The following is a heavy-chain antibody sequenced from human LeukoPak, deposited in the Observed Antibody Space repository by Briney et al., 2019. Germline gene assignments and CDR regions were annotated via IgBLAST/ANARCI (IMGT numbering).Heavy chain of an antibody. V-gene: IGHV3-9*01. CDR1: GFTFSSYS. D-gene: IGHD5-12*01. J-gene: IGHJ4*02. CDR3: AINGGGDSGYGNLDY. CDR2: INWNSDSI. Sequence: SLRLSCAASGFTFSSYSMNWVRQVPGEGLEWVSGINWNSDSIGYADSVKGRFTTSRDNAKNSLYLQMNSLRAEDTAFYYCAINGGGDSGYGNLDYWGQGTLVTVSS.